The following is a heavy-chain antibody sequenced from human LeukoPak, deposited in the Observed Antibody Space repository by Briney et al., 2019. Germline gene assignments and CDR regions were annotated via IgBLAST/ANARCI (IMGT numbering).Heavy chain of an antibody. CDR1: GFTFDDYG. J-gene: IGHJ4*02. CDR3: ARDPLCHPSTSCSGSDY. CDR2: INWNGGST. D-gene: IGHD2-2*01. V-gene: IGHV3-20*04. Sequence: GGSLRLSCAASGFTFDDYGMSWVRQAPGKGLEWVSGINWNGGSTGYADSVKGRFTISRDNAKNSLYLQMNSLRAEDTALYYCARDPLCHPSTSCSGSDYWGQGTLVTVSS.